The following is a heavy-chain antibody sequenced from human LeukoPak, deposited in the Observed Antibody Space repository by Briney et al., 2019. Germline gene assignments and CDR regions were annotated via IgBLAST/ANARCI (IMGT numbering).Heavy chain of an antibody. D-gene: IGHD6-13*01. CDR3: ARVRAAAVPYYFDS. CDR1: GGSIRSTSYY. V-gene: IGHV4-39*07. Sequence: SETLSLTCIVSGGSIRSTSYYWGWIRQPPGKGLDWIASMYYSGSAYYNPSFKSRVTISVDTSKNQFSLRLTSVTAADTAFYYCARVRAAAVPYYFDSWGQGTLVTVSS. J-gene: IGHJ4*02. CDR2: MYYSGSA.